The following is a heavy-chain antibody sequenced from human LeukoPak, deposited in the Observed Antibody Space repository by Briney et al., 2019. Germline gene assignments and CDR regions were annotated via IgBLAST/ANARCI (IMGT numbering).Heavy chain of an antibody. V-gene: IGHV4-39*01. CDR3: ASPAGGDYVFDY. D-gene: IGHD4-17*01. J-gene: IGHJ4*02. CDR2: IYYSGST. CDR1: GGSISSSSYY. Sequence: PSETLSLTCTLSGGSISSSSYYWGWIRQPPGKGLEWIGSIYYSGSTYYNPSLKSRVTISVDTSKNQFSLKLSSVTAADTAVYYCASPAGGDYVFDYWGQGTLVTVSS.